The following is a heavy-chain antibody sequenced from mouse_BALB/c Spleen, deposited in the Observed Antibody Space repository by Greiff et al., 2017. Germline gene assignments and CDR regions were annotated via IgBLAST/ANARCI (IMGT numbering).Heavy chain of an antibody. CDR2: INPSNGRT. V-gene: IGHV1S81*02. CDR3: ARGYDYSYYDAMDY. D-gene: IGHD2-4*01. Sequence: QVQLQQPGAELVKPGASVKLSCKASGYTFTSYWMHWVKQRPGQGLEWIGEINPSNGRTNYNEKFKSKATLTVDKSSSTAYMQLSSLTSEDSAVYYCARGYDYSYYDAMDYWGQGTSVTVSS. J-gene: IGHJ4*01. CDR1: GYTFTSYW.